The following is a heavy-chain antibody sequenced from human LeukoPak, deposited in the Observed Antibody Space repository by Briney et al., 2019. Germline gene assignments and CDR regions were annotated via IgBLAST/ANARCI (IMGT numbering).Heavy chain of an antibody. J-gene: IGHJ4*02. CDR3: ANCNGWLPHNY. D-gene: IGHD3-9*01. CDR2: ISSSGSNI. V-gene: IGHV3-48*03. CDR1: GFTFSTHE. Sequence: PGGSLRLSCAASGFTFSTHEMHWVRQAPGKGLEWVSYISSSGSNIFYADSVKGRFTISRDNSKNTLFLQMNSLRAEDTAVYYCANCNGWLPHNYWGQGTLVTVS.